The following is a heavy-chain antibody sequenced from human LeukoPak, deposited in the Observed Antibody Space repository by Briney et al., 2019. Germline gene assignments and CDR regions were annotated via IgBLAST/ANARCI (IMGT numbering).Heavy chain of an antibody. CDR1: GGSLSFYY. V-gene: IGHV4-34*01. J-gene: IGHJ3*02. Sequence: SETLSLTCGVYGGSLSFYYWSWIRQSPGKGLEWVAEISQNGDSNYNPSLKSRVTISLDTSKNQLSLKLNSVTAADTAVYYCARALGAFDIWGQGTMVTVS. CDR3: ARALGAFDI. CDR2: ISQNGDS.